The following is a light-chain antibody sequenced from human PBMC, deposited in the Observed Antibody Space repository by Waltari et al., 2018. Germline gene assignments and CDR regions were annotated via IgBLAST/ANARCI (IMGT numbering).Light chain of an antibody. V-gene: IGLV2-23*02. J-gene: IGLJ1*01. Sequence: QSALTQPASVSGSPGQSIAISCTGTSSDAGAYNYDPWYQQHPGKAPKVIIYDVSKRPSGISSRFSGSKSDNTASLTISGLQAEDEADYFCYSFAGYTTFYVFGSGTKVTVL. CDR1: SSDAGAYNY. CDR2: DVS. CDR3: YSFAGYTTFYV.